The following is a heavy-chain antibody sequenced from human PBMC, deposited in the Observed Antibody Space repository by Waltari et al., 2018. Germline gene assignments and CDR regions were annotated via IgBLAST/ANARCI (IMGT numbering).Heavy chain of an antibody. J-gene: IGHJ6*02. CDR1: GDSVSSNSAA. V-gene: IGHV6-1*01. CDR2: TYYRSKLYN. D-gene: IGHD1-20*01. Sequence: QVQLQQSGPGLVKPSQTLSLTCAISGDSVSSNSAAWNWIRQSPSRGLEWLGRTYYRSKLYNDYAVSVKSRITINPDTSKNQFSLQLNSVTPEDTAVYYCARGRYQAVNKVNYYYGMDVWGQGTTVTVSS. CDR3: ARGRYQAVNKVNYYYGMDV.